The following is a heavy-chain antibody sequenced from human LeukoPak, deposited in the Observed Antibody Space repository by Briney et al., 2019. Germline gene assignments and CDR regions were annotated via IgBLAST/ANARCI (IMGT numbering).Heavy chain of an antibody. V-gene: IGHV3-30*02. D-gene: IGHD3-9*01. Sequence: GGSLGLSCAASGFTFDSFGMHWVRQAPGKGLEWVAFIRFDGSYSYYGDSMKGRITISRDNSRNTLYLQMNSLRAEDTAVYYCAIRVPDDILTGYAGYWGQGTLVTVSS. CDR1: GFTFDSFG. CDR3: AIRVPDDILTGYAGY. CDR2: IRFDGSYS. J-gene: IGHJ4*02.